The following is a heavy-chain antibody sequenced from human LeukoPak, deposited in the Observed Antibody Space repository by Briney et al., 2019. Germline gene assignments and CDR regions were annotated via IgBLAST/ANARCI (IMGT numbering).Heavy chain of an antibody. CDR2: IKYNGYT. CDR1: GGSINNDY. D-gene: IGHD3-16*01. CDR3: AGSKMLLREGFDY. V-gene: IGHV4-59*01. Sequence: KPSETLSLTCTVSGGSINNDYWSWIRQPPGKGLEWLGYIKYNGYTNYNPSLKSRVTMSIDASKKQFSLKLSSVTAADTAVYYCAGSKMLLREGFDYWGQGTLVTVSS. J-gene: IGHJ4*02.